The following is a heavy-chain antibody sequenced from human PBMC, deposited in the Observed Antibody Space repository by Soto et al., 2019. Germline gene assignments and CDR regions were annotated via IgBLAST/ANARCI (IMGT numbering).Heavy chain of an antibody. Sequence: LSLTCTVSGGSLSSGGYYWIWIRQHPGKGLEWIGYIYYSGSTYYNPSLKSRVTISVDTSKNQFSLKLSSVTAADTAVYYCARDRLAAASPYYYYGMDVWGQGTTVTVSS. CDR3: ARDRLAAASPYYYYGMDV. CDR2: IYYSGST. CDR1: GGSLSSGGYY. J-gene: IGHJ6*02. V-gene: IGHV4-31*03. D-gene: IGHD6-13*01.